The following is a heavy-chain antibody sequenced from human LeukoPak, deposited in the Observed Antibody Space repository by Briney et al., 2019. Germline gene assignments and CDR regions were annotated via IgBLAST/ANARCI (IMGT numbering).Heavy chain of an antibody. CDR3: AKDVTPSVVVAASFFDY. Sequence: GGSLGLSCAASGFTFSSYAMSWVRQAPGKGLEWVSAISGSGGSTYYADSVKGRFTISRDNSKNTLYLQMNSLRAEDTAVYYCAKDVTPSVVVAASFFDYWGQGTLVTVSS. J-gene: IGHJ4*02. D-gene: IGHD2-15*01. CDR1: GFTFSSYA. CDR2: ISGSGGST. V-gene: IGHV3-23*01.